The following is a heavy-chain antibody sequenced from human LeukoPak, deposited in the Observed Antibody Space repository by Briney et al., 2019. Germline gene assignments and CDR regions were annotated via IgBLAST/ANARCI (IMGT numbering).Heavy chain of an antibody. V-gene: IGHV3-33*01. CDR1: GFTFSVFG. D-gene: IGHD4-17*01. J-gene: IGHJ4*02. CDR2: IWYDGSNK. CDR3: ARDLGTTNYFFDY. Sequence: GGSLRLSRAVSGFTFSVFGFHWVRQAPGRGLEWVAVIWYDGSNKYYADSVKGRFTISRDNSKNTLYLQMNSLRAEDTAVYYCARDLGTTNYFFDYWGQGTLVTVSS.